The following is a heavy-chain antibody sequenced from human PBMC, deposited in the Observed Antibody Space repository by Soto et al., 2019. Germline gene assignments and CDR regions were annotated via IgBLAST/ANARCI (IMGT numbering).Heavy chain of an antibody. CDR1: GLSVTSNY. D-gene: IGHD2-15*01. Sequence: EVLLVQSGGGLVQPGGSPRLSCAPSGLSVTSNYMAWLRQAPGKGLEWVSVIYSGSTTHHADSVKGRFTISRDSSSNTLYLQMSSLRVEDTALYYCARGYWVEGYGAGTYFDYWGQGTLVTVSS. J-gene: IGHJ4*02. CDR2: IYSGSTT. CDR3: ARGYWVEGYGAGTYFDY. V-gene: IGHV3-66*01.